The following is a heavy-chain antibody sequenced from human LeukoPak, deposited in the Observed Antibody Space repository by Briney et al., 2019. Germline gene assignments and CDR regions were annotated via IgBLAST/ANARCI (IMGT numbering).Heavy chain of an antibody. CDR2: IKQDGFEK. CDR1: GFTFSNFW. Sequence: GGSLRLSCAASGFTFSNFWMSWVSQAPGKGLEWVANIKQDGFEKYYVDSVRGRFTISRDNAKNSLSLQMNSLRAEDTAVYYCARDGCTSTTCSTLGGFSSWGQGTLVTVSS. V-gene: IGHV3-7*01. D-gene: IGHD2-2*01. J-gene: IGHJ5*02. CDR3: ARDGCTSTTCSTLGGFSS.